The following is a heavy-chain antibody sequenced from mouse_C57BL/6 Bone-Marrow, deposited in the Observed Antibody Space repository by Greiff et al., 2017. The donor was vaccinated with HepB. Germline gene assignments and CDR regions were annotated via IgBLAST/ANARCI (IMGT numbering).Heavy chain of an antibody. Sequence: EVQLQQSGPELVKPGASVKIPCKASGYTFTDYNMDWVKQSHGKSLEWIGDINPNNGGTIYNQKFKGKATLTVDKSSSTAYMELRSLTSEDTAVYYCASRGGGFYYFDYWGQGTTLTVSS. CDR2: INPNNGGT. D-gene: IGHD1-1*02. CDR3: ASRGGGFYYFDY. J-gene: IGHJ2*01. V-gene: IGHV1-18*01. CDR1: GYTFTDYN.